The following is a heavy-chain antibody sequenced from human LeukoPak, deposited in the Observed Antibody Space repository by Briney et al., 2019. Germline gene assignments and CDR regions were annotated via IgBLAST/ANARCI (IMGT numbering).Heavy chain of an antibody. V-gene: IGHV4-38-2*01. CDR1: GYSISSGYY. CDR3: VSGVATVVNRFDY. CDR2: IYHSGTT. Sequence: SVTLSLTCAVSGYSISSGYYWGWIRQPPGKGLGWIGSIYHSGTTYYNSSLKSRVTISVDTSKNQFSLNLNSVTAADTAVYYCVSGVATVVNRFDYWGQGTLVTVSS. J-gene: IGHJ4*02. D-gene: IGHD5-12*01.